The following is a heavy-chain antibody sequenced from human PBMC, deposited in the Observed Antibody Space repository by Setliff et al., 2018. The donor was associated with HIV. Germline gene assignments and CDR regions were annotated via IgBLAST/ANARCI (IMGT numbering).Heavy chain of an antibody. D-gene: IGHD3-10*01. CDR2: VSVYNGNT. CDR1: GYSFTFYA. V-gene: IGHV1-18*04. Sequence: ASVKVSCKASGYSFTFYALHWVRQAPGQGLEWMGWVSVYNGNTKYAENFQDRLTLTTDASTGTGFMELRGLRSDDTAVYYCATPGVGAGAFDIWGRGTRVTVSS. CDR3: ATPGVGAGAFDI. J-gene: IGHJ3*02.